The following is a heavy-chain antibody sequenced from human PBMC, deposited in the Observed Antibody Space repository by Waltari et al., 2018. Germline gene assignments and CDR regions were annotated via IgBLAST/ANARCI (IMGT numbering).Heavy chain of an antibody. Sequence: QVQLQESGPGLVKPSETLSLTCTVSGGSISSYYWSWIRQPPGKGLEWIGYIYYSGSTHYNPSLKIRVTISVDTSKNQFSLKLSSVTAADTAVYYCARGDSSGWYEGAFDIWGQGTMVTVSS. CDR1: GGSISSYY. CDR3: ARGDSSGWYEGAFDI. J-gene: IGHJ3*02. V-gene: IGHV4-59*01. CDR2: IYYSGST. D-gene: IGHD6-19*01.